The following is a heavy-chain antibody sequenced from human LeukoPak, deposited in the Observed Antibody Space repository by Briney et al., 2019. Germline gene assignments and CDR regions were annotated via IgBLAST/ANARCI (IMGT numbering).Heavy chain of an antibody. CDR3: ARILVSNEWFGELLPGLPDY. Sequence: SETLSLTCTVSGGSISSSSYYWGWIRQPPGKGLEWIGSIYYSGSTYYNPSLKSRVTISVDTSKNQFSLKLSSVTAADTAVYYCARILVSNEWFGELLPGLPDYWGQGTLVTVSS. J-gene: IGHJ4*02. D-gene: IGHD3-10*01. CDR1: GGSISSSSYY. CDR2: IYYSGST. V-gene: IGHV4-39*07.